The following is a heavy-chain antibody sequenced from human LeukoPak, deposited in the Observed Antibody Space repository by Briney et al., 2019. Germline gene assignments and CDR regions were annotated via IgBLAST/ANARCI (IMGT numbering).Heavy chain of an antibody. Sequence: GGSLRLSCAASGFTFSSYAMSWVRQAPGKGLEWVSAIRGNGGSTGYVDSVRGRFIISRDNSRNTLYLQMNTLRAEDTALYYCAKSITAAGTYAFDIWGQGTVVTVSS. J-gene: IGHJ3*02. D-gene: IGHD6-13*01. V-gene: IGHV3-23*01. CDR3: AKSITAAGTYAFDI. CDR1: GFTFSSYA. CDR2: IRGNGGST.